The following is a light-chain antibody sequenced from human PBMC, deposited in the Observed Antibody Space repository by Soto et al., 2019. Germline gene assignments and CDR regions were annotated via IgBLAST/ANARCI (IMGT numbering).Light chain of an antibody. Sequence: VLTQSPATLSLSPGERATLSCRAGQTIYSNVAWYQQRPGQAPRLLIYGASSRATGIPDRFSGSGSGTDFTLTISRLEPEDFGVYYCQQYGSSSRTFGQGTKVDIK. V-gene: IGKV3-20*01. J-gene: IGKJ1*01. CDR3: QQYGSSSRT. CDR2: GAS. CDR1: QTIYSN.